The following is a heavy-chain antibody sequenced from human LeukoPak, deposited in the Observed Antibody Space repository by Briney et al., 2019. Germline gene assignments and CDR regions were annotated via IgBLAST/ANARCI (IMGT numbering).Heavy chain of an antibody. V-gene: IGHV3-48*01. J-gene: IGHJ5*02. CDR3: AREEQLVSGS. CDR2: ISSSSSTI. Sequence: GGSLRLSCAASGFTFSDYNMNWVRQAPGKGLEWVSYISSSSSTIHYADSVEGRFTISRDNAKNSLYLQMNSLRADDTAVYYCAREEQLVSGSWGRGTLVTVSS. CDR1: GFTFSDYN. D-gene: IGHD6-13*01.